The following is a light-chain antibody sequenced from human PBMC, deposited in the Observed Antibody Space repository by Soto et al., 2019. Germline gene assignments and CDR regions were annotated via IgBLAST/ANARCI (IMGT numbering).Light chain of an antibody. J-gene: IGLJ1*01. Sequence: QSALTQPPSASGSPGQSVTISCTGTSSEVGGYNYVSWYQQHPGKAPKLMIYEVNKRLSGVPDRFSGSKSGNTASLTVSGLQAEDEADYYCKSYEGSNIYVFGTGTKV. CDR3: KSYEGSNIYV. V-gene: IGLV2-8*01. CDR2: EVN. CDR1: SSEVGGYNY.